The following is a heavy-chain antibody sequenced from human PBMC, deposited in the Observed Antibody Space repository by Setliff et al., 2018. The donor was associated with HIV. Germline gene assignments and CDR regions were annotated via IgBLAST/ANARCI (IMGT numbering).Heavy chain of an antibody. CDR1: GGSISSSSYY. Sequence: TSETLSLTCTVSGGSISSSSYYWGWIRQPPGKGLEWIGTIYYSGNTYYNPSLKSRVTISVDTSKNQISLKPSSVTAADTAVYYCASHLPPYSGNFDYWGHGTLVTVSS. V-gene: IGHV4-39*01. CDR3: ASHLPPYSGNFDY. D-gene: IGHD1-26*01. CDR2: IYYSGNT. J-gene: IGHJ4*01.